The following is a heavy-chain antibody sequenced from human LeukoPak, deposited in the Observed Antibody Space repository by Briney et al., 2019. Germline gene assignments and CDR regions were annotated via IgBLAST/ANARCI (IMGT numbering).Heavy chain of an antibody. J-gene: IGHJ5*02. CDR3: ARGAPIRVAVAATFDP. V-gene: IGHV1-3*01. CDR2: INAANGNT. D-gene: IGHD6-19*01. Sequence: ASVKVSCKTSGFTFTTYTMHWVRQAPGQRLEWLGWINAANGNTQYSQKFQGRVTITRDTSASTAYMELSSLRSEDTAVYYCARGAPIRVAVAATFDPWGQGTLVTVPS. CDR1: GFTFTTYT.